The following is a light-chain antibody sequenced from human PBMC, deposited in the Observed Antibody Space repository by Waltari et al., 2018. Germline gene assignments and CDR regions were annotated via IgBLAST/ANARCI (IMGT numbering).Light chain of an antibody. CDR2: DVT. Sequence: QSALTQPASVSGSPGQSITISCTGTSNAVGAYNYVYWDQQHPGKPPKLIIYDVTARPSGVSYRFTGSKSGDTASLTISGLQAEDEADYYCSSYTTTTTVIFGGGTKLTVL. V-gene: IGLV2-14*03. J-gene: IGLJ2*01. CDR3: SSYTTTTTVI. CDR1: SNAVGAYNY.